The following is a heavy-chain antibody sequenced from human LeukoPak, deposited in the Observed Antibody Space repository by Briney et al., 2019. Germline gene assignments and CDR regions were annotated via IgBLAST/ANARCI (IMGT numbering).Heavy chain of an antibody. CDR1: GFTFSSYG. CDR2: IRYDGSNK. V-gene: IGHV3-33*01. Sequence: PGGSLRLSCAASGFTFSSYGMHWVRQAPGKGLEWVAVIRYDGSNKYYADSVKGRFTISRDNSKNTLFLQMNSLRAEDTAVYYCARSNGGYYDRSGYYYFDYWGQGTLVTVSS. J-gene: IGHJ4*02. D-gene: IGHD3-22*01. CDR3: ARSNGGYYDRSGYYYFDY.